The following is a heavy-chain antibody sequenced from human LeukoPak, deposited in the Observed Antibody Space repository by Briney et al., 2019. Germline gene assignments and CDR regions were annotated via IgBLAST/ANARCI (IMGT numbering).Heavy chain of an antibody. Sequence: GGSLRLSCAASGFTFSSYWMHWVRHAPGKGLVWVSRIKTGGSRTHYADFAQGRFTISRDNAKNTLYLQMNSLRAEDTAVYYCARDGYEFRAFDIWGQGTMVTVSP. CDR3: ARDGYEFRAFDI. CDR2: IKTGGSRT. J-gene: IGHJ3*02. V-gene: IGHV3-74*01. CDR1: GFTFSSYW. D-gene: IGHD5-12*01.